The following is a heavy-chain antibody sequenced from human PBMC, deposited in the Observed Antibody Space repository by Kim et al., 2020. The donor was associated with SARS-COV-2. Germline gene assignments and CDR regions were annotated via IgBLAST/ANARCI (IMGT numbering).Heavy chain of an antibody. Sequence: ASVKVSCQVSGYTLTELSMHWVRQAPGKGLEWMGGFDPEDGETIYAQKFQGRVTMTVNTSTDTAYMELSSLTSEDTAVYYCATGVEVAGRSSDYYYYYGMDVGGQGTTVTVSS. J-gene: IGHJ6*02. CDR3: ATGVEVAGRSSDYYYYYGMDV. CDR2: FDPEDGET. V-gene: IGHV1-24*01. CDR1: GYTLTELS. D-gene: IGHD6-19*01.